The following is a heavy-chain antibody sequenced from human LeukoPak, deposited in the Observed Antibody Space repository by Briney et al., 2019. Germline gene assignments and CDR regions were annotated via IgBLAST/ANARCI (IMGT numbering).Heavy chain of an antibody. CDR3: AKQFVDI. Sequence: DPGGSLRLSCAASGFTFSNYAMNWVRQAPGKGLEWVSSISGSGGDPSYADSVKGRFTISRDNSRNTLYLQMNSLRAEDTAVYYCAKQFVDIWGQGTLVTVSS. D-gene: IGHD5-24*01. V-gene: IGHV3-23*01. J-gene: IGHJ5*02. CDR1: GFTFSNYA. CDR2: ISGSGGDP.